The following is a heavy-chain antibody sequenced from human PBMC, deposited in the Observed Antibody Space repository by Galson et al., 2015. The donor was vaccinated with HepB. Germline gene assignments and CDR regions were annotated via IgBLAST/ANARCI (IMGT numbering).Heavy chain of an antibody. J-gene: IGHJ4*02. V-gene: IGHV1-69*13. CDR3: ARLNTHCSSTSCPGMN. CDR1: GGTFSSYA. D-gene: IGHD2-2*01. Sequence: SVKVSCKASGGTFSSYAISWVRQAPGQGLEWMGGIIPIFGTANYAQKFQGRVTITADESTSTAYMELSSLRSEDTAVYYCARLNTHCSSTSCPGMNWGQGTLVTVSS. CDR2: IIPIFGTA.